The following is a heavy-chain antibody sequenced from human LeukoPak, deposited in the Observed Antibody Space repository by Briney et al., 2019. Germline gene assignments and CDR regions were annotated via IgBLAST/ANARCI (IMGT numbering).Heavy chain of an antibody. CDR2: IIPILGIA. Sequence: SVKVSCKASGGTFSSYAISWVRQAPGQGLEWMGRIIPILGIANYAQKFQGRVTITADKSTSTAYMELSSLRSEDTAVYYCARDSLALEDTVTSPYGMDVWGQGTTVTVSS. V-gene: IGHV1-69*04. CDR1: GGTFSSYA. D-gene: IGHD4-17*01. J-gene: IGHJ6*02. CDR3: ARDSLALEDTVTSPYGMDV.